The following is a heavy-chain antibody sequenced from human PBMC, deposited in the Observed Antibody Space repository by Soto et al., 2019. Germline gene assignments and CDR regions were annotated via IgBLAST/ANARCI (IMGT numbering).Heavy chain of an antibody. Sequence: GESLKISSKGSGYSFTSYWISWVRQMPGKGLEWMGRIDPSDSYTNYSPSFQGHVTISADKSISTAYLQWSSLKASDTAMYYCAFYCSSTSCYEGNYYYYGMDVWRQGTTVTVSS. J-gene: IGHJ6*02. CDR3: AFYCSSTSCYEGNYYYYGMDV. CDR2: IDPSDSYT. V-gene: IGHV5-10-1*01. D-gene: IGHD2-2*01. CDR1: GYSFTSYW.